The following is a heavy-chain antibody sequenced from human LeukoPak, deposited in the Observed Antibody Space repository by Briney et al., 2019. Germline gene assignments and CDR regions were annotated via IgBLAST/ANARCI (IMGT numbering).Heavy chain of an antibody. CDR2: ISSSGSTI. D-gene: IGHD3-22*01. CDR1: GFTFSDYY. Sequence: PGGSLRLSCAASGFTFSDYYMSWIRQAPGKGLEWVSDISSSGSTIYYADSVKGRFTISRDNAKNSLYLQMNSLRAEDTAVYYCAREVVYDSSGYYSGDAFDIWGQGTMVTVSS. J-gene: IGHJ3*02. V-gene: IGHV3-11*01. CDR3: AREVVYDSSGYYSGDAFDI.